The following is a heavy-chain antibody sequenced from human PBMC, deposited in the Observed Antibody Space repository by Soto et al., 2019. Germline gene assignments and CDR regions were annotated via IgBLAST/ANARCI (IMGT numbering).Heavy chain of an antibody. D-gene: IGHD2-2*01. CDR2: ISGSGGGT. CDR3: AKVPCSSASSKCAFDV. Sequence: GGSLRLSCAASGFTLSSYAMSWVRQAPGKGLEWVSAISGSGGGTNYADSVKGRFTISRDNSKNTLYLQMNNLSAEDTAVYYCAKVPCSSASSKCAFDVWGQGTMVTVSS. CDR1: GFTLSSYA. V-gene: IGHV3-23*01. J-gene: IGHJ3*01.